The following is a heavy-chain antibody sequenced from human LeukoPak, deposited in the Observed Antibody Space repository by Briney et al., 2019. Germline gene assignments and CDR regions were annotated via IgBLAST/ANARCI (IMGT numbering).Heavy chain of an antibody. CDR2: IWYDGSNK. J-gene: IGHJ4*02. V-gene: IGHV3-33*01. CDR1: GFTFSSYG. Sequence: PGGSLTLSCAASGFTFSSYGMHWVRQAPGKGLEWVAVIWYDGSNKYYADSVKGRFTISRDNSKNTLYLQMNSLRVEDTAVYYCAREDGASMTYYFDYWGQGTLVTVSS. D-gene: IGHD2-21*02. CDR3: AREDGASMTYYFDY.